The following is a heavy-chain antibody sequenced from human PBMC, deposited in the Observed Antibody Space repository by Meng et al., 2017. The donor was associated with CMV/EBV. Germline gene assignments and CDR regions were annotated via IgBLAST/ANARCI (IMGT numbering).Heavy chain of an antibody. J-gene: IGHJ6*02. D-gene: IGHD1/OR15-1a*01. Sequence: GGSLRLSCAASGFTFSIYWMTWVRQAPGKGLEWVANIKVDGSDKYYVDSVKGRFTISRDNAKNSVYLQMNSLRAEDTAVYYCARDTLSTLTTVPHYGMDVWGQGTTVTVSS. CDR3: ARDTLSTLTTVPHYGMDV. CDR1: GFTFSIYW. CDR2: IKVDGSDK. V-gene: IGHV3-7*01.